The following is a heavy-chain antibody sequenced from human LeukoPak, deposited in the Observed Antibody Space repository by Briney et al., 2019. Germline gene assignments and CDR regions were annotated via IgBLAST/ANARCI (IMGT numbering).Heavy chain of an antibody. D-gene: IGHD2-15*01. J-gene: IGHJ5*01. CDR1: GYTLTELS. CDR3: ATGVAVVASTDS. V-gene: IGHV1-24*01. CDR2: FDPEDGET. Sequence: ASVKVSCKVSGYTLTELSMHWVRQAPGKGLEWMGGFDPEDGETIYAQKFQGRVTMTRNTAMSTAYMELSSLRFEDTAVYYCATGVAVVASTDSWGQGTLVTVSS.